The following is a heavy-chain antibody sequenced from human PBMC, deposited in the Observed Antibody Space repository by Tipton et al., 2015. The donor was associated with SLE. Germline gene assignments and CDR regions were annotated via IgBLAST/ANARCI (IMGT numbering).Heavy chain of an antibody. CDR1: GGSFSGYY. CDR2: INHSGST. D-gene: IGHD7-27*01. V-gene: IGHV4-34*01. Sequence: TLSLTCAVYGGSFSGYYWSWIRQPPGKGLEWIGEINHSGSTNYNPSLKSRVTISVDTSKNQFSLKLSSVTAADTAVNYCARETSWVDYWGQGTLVTVSS. CDR3: ARETSWVDY. J-gene: IGHJ4*02.